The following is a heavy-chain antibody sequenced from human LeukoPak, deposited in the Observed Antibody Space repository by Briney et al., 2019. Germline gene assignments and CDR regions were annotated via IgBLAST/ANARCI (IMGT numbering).Heavy chain of an antibody. CDR1: GGSIRSYY. D-gene: IGHD5-18*01. V-gene: IGHV4-59*08. CDR2: FYYSGST. J-gene: IGHJ4*02. CDR3: ARQDVDTAIVDY. Sequence: PSETLSLTCTVSGGSIRSYYWSWIRRPPGKGLEWLGYFYYSGSTKYNPSLKSRVTISGDTSKNQFSLKLRSVTAADTAIYYCARQDVDTAIVDYWGQGTLVTVSS.